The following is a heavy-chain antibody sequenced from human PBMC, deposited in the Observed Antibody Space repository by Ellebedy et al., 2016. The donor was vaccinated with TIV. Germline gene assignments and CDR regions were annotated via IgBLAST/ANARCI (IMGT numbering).Heavy chain of an antibody. V-gene: IGHV4-30-4*02. CDR3: ASWGDYDGNRHFDY. Sequence: SETLSLTXTVSGASIISSDHYWSWIRQPPGKGLEWIGYIYHFGHSGSTYYKPSLKSRATISVDTSKNQFSLRLSSVTAADTAVYYCASWGDYDGNRHFDYWGQGTLVTVSS. D-gene: IGHD4-23*01. CDR1: GASIISSDHY. CDR2: IYHFGHSGST. J-gene: IGHJ4*02.